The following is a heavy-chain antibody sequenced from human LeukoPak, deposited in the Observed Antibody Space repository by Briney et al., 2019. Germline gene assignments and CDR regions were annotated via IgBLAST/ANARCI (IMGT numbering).Heavy chain of an antibody. CDR2: INTDGTST. J-gene: IGHJ4*02. Sequence: GGSLRLSCVASGFTFNNYYMYWVRQAPGEGLVWASRINTDGTSTGHADSVKGRFTISRDNAKNTLYLQMNSLRVEDTAVYYCARDHREWELRTGGYFDYWGQGTLVTVSS. D-gene: IGHD1-26*01. CDR3: ARDHREWELRTGGYFDY. V-gene: IGHV3-74*01. CDR1: GFTFNNYY.